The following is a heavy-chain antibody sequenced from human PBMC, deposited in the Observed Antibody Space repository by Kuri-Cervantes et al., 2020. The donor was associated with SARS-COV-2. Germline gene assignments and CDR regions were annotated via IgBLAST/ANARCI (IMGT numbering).Heavy chain of an antibody. CDR2: IIPIFGTA. V-gene: IGHV1-69*05. J-gene: IGHJ4*02. Sequence: SVKVSCKASGGTFSSYAISWVRQAPGQGLEWMGGIIPIFGTANYAQKFQGRVTITTDESTSTAYMELSSLRSEDTAVYYCARDSHRSGYLYYFDYWGQGTLVTVSS. CDR3: ARDSHRSGYLYYFDY. CDR1: GGTFSSYA. D-gene: IGHD3-3*01.